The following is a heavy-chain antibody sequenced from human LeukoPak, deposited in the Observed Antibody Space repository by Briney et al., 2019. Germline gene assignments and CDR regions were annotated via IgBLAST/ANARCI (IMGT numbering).Heavy chain of an antibody. CDR3: VRSMDY. D-gene: IGHD2-8*01. Sequence: PGGSLRLSCAASGFTFSTYWMHWVRQAPGKGLVWVSRINSAGSSTTYADSVKGRFTISRDNAKNSLYLQMNSLRAEDTAVYYCVRSMDYWGQGTLVTVSS. CDR2: INSAGSST. V-gene: IGHV3-74*01. J-gene: IGHJ4*02. CDR1: GFTFSTYW.